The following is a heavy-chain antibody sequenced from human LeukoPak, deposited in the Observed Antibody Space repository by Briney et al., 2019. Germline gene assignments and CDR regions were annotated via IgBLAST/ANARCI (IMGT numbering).Heavy chain of an antibody. CDR1: GFTVSSNY. Sequence: TGGSLRLSCAASGFTVSSNYMSWVRQAPGKGLEWVGRIKSKSDGGTADYAAPVKGRFTISRDDSKNTLYLQMNSLKTEDTAVYYCTTDAGYNNGWYSDYWGQGTLVTVSS. D-gene: IGHD6-19*01. CDR3: TTDAGYNNGWYSDY. V-gene: IGHV3-15*01. J-gene: IGHJ4*02. CDR2: IKSKSDGGTA.